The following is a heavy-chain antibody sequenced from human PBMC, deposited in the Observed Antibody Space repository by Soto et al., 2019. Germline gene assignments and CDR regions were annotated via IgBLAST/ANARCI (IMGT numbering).Heavy chain of an antibody. J-gene: IGHJ4*02. D-gene: IGHD1-26*01. Sequence: QLQLQESGPGLVKPSETLSLTCTVSGGSISSSSYYWGWIRQPPGKGLEWIGSIYYSGSTYYNPSLKSRVTISVDTSKNQFSLKLSSVTAADTAVYYCARKAVGAGKNYFDYWGQGTLVTVSS. V-gene: IGHV4-39*01. CDR3: ARKAVGAGKNYFDY. CDR1: GGSISSSSYY. CDR2: IYYSGST.